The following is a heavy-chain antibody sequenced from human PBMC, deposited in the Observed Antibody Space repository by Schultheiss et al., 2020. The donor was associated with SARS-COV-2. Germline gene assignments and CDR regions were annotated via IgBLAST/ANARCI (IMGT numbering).Heavy chain of an antibody. D-gene: IGHD2-2*01. V-gene: IGHV4-59*01. CDR1: GGSISSYY. CDR3: AREEGYCSSTSCQGAFDI. Sequence: SETLSLTCAVYGGSISSYYWSWIRQPPGKGLEWIGYIYYSGSTNYNPSLKSRVTISVDTSKNQFSLKLSSVTAADTAVYYCAREEGYCSSTSCQGAFDIWGQGTMVTVSS. CDR2: IYYSGST. J-gene: IGHJ3*02.